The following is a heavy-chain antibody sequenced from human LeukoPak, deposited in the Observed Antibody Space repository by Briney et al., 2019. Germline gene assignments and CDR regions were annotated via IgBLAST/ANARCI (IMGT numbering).Heavy chain of an antibody. CDR2: IYYSGST. Sequence: PSETLSLTCTVSGGSISSYFWGWIRQPPGKGLEWIGSIYYSGSTYYNPSLKSRVTISVDTSKNQFSLKLSSVTAADTAVYYCASRITIFGVVTEDWGQGTLVTVSS. D-gene: IGHD3-3*01. CDR1: GGSISSYF. J-gene: IGHJ4*02. CDR3: ASRITIFGVVTED. V-gene: IGHV4-39*01.